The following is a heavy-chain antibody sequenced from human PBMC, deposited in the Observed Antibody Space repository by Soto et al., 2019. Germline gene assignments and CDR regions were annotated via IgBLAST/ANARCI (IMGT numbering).Heavy chain of an antibody. CDR2: INAGNGNT. CDR3: ARDLGGYSP. CDR1: GYTFTNYA. Sequence: ASVTVSCMASGYTFTNYALHWLRQAPGQRLAWMGWINAGNGNTKYSQKFQGRVTITRDTSASTAYMELSSLRCDDTAVYDCARDLGGYSPWGQGTLVPVSS. J-gene: IGHJ5*02. D-gene: IGHD3-22*01. V-gene: IGHV1-3*01.